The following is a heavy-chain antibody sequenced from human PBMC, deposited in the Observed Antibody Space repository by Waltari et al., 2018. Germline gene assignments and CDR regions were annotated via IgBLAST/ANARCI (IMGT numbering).Heavy chain of an antibody. V-gene: IGHV4-30-4*08. Sequence: QVQLQESGPGLVKPSQTLSLTCPVSGGSISSGDYYWSWLRQAPGEGLEWIVYIYYSGSTYYNPSLKSRVTISGDTSKNQFSLKLSSVTAADTAVYYCARGGDMTTVTIGGEGFDYWGQGTLVTVSS. CDR2: IYYSGST. D-gene: IGHD4-17*01. CDR3: ARGGDMTTVTIGGEGFDY. J-gene: IGHJ4*02. CDR1: GGSISSGDYY.